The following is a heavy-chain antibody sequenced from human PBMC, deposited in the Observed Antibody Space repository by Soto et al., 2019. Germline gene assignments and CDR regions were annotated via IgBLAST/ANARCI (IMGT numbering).Heavy chain of an antibody. D-gene: IGHD6-19*01. CDR3: TTDEVVAVAGTSDETPGGGDY. CDR2: IKSKTDGGTT. CDR1: GFTFSNAW. J-gene: IGHJ4*02. Sequence: GGSLRLSCAASGFTFSNAWMNWVRQAPGKGLEWVGRIKSKTDGGTTDYAAPVKGRFTISRDDSKNTLYLQMNSLKTEDTAVYYCTTDEVVAVAGTSDETPGGGDYWGQGTLVTVSS. V-gene: IGHV3-15*07.